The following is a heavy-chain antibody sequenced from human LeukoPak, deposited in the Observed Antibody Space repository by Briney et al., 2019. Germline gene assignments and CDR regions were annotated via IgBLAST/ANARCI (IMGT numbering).Heavy chain of an antibody. J-gene: IGHJ4*02. CDR2: IIPIFGTA. CDR3: AREDCSSTSCCLFDY. CDR1: GGTFGSYA. Sequence: SVKVSCKASGGTFGSYAISWVRQAPGQGLEWMGGIIPIFGTANYAQKFQGRVTITADESTSTAYMELSSLRSEDTAVYYCAREDCSSTSCCLFDYWGQGTLVTVSS. D-gene: IGHD2-2*01. V-gene: IGHV1-69*13.